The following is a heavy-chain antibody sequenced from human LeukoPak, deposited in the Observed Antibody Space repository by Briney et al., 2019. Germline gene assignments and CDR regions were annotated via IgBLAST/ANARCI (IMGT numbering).Heavy chain of an antibody. J-gene: IGHJ4*02. Sequence: SETLSLTCTVSGGSISSSSYYWGWIRQPPGKGLEWIGSIYYSGSTYYNPSLKSRVTISVDTSKNQFSLKLSSVTAADTAVYFCARGPHVATYYYSYWSQGTLVTVSS. CDR1: GGSISSSSYY. CDR3: ARGPHVATYYYSY. V-gene: IGHV4-39*07. CDR2: IYYSGST. D-gene: IGHD3-10*01.